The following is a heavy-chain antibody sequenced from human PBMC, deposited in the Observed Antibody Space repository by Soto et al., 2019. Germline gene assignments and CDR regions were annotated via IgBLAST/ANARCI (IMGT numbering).Heavy chain of an antibody. CDR2: IYPGDSDT. V-gene: IGHV5-51*01. D-gene: IGHD3-10*01. J-gene: IGHJ6*02. CDR1: GYSFTSYW. CDR3: ARIVAPRSYYNFGGISYYYYGMDV. Sequence: GESLKISCKGSGYSFTSYWIGWVRQMPGKGLEWMGIIYPGDSDTRYSPYFQGQVTISADKSISTAYLKWSSLKASDTAMYYCARIVAPRSYYNFGGISYYYYGMDVWGQGTMVTVSS.